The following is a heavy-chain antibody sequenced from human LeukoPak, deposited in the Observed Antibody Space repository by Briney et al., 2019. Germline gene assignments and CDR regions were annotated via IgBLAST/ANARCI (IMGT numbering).Heavy chain of an antibody. V-gene: IGHV1-2*02. J-gene: IGHJ4*02. CDR3: ARDDGGTGTTGDY. Sequence: ASVKVSCKASGYTFTGYYMHWVRQAPGQGLEWMGWINPNSGGTNYAQKFQGRVTMTRDTSISTAYMELSRLRSDDTAVYYCARDDGGTGTTGDYWGQGTLVTVSS. D-gene: IGHD4-11*01. CDR1: GYTFTGYY. CDR2: INPNSGGT.